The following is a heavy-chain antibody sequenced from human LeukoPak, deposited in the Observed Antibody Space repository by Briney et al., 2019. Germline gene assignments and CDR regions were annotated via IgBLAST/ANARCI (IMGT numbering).Heavy chain of an antibody. D-gene: IGHD3-16*02. Sequence: ASVKVSCKTSGYTCSDHYIYWVRQTPKQGLEWMGFINPRTGATYYAENFQGRVTLTRDTSISTAYLELRSDDTAVYYCARVATKFQMLYPDFWGQGSLVTVSS. CDR2: INPRTGAT. V-gene: IGHV1-2*02. CDR3: ARVATKFQMLYPDF. J-gene: IGHJ4*02. CDR1: GYTCSDHY.